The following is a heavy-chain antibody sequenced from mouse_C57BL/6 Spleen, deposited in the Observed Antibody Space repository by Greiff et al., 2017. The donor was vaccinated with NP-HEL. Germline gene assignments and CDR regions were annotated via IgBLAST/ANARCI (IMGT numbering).Heavy chain of an antibody. CDR2: INYDGSST. Sequence: EVMLVESEGGLVQPGSSMKLSCTASGFTFSDYYMAWVRQVPEKGLEWVANINYDGSSTYYLDSLKSRFIISRDNAKNILYLQMSSLKSEDTATYYCARVGVTRAWFAYWGQGTLVTVSA. CDR3: ARVGVTRAWFAY. J-gene: IGHJ3*01. CDR1: GFTFSDYY. V-gene: IGHV5-16*01. D-gene: IGHD2-13*01.